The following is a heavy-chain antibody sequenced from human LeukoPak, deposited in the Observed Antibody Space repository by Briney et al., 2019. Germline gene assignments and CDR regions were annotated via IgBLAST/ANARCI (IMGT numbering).Heavy chain of an antibody. Sequence: GGSLRLSCAASGFTFSSYGMHWVRQAPSKGLEWVAVISYDGSNKYYADSVKGRFTISRDNSKNTLYLQMNSLRAEDTAVYYCAKEVGATNFDYWGQGTLVTVSS. CDR1: GFTFSSYG. J-gene: IGHJ4*02. CDR2: ISYDGSNK. CDR3: AKEVGATNFDY. D-gene: IGHD1-26*01. V-gene: IGHV3-30*18.